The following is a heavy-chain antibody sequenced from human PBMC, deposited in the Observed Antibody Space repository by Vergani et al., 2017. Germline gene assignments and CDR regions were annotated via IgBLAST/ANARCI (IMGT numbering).Heavy chain of an antibody. V-gene: IGHV3-64*01. CDR1: GFTFSSYA. Sequence: EVQLLESGGGLVQPGGSLRLSCAASGFTFSSYAMHWVRRAPGKGLEYVSAISSNGGSTYYANSVKGRFTISRDNSKNTLYLQMGSLRAEDMAVYYCARVTRGLFDYWGQGTLVTVSS. J-gene: IGHJ4*02. CDR3: ARVTRGLFDY. D-gene: IGHD3-10*01. CDR2: ISSNGGST.